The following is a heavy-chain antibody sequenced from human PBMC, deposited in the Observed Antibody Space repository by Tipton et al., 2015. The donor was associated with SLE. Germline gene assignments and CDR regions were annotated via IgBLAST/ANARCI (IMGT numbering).Heavy chain of an antibody. CDR2: IHTSGST. V-gene: IGHV4-4*08. J-gene: IGHJ4*02. CDR1: GGSISSYY. Sequence: GSLRLSCTVSGGSISSYYWSWIRQFPGKGLEWIGYIHTSGSTNYNPSLKSRVTISVDTSKNQFSLKLSSVTAADTAVYYCARGSSYYVYWGQGTLVAVSS. CDR3: ARGSSYYVY. D-gene: IGHD1-26*01.